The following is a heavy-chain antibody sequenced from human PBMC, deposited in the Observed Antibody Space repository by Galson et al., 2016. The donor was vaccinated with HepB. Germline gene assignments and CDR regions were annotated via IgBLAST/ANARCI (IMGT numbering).Heavy chain of an antibody. CDR1: GVSISTYY. D-gene: IGHD3-10*01. CDR3: ARGAGASLHPDF. V-gene: IGHV4-4*07. J-gene: IGHJ4*02. Sequence: SETLSLTCTVSGVSISTYYWSWIRQPAGKGLEWIGRIYGSGSTKYNPSLKSRVTISVDKSNNQFSLKLRSVTAADTAVYFCARGAGASLHPDFWGQGTLVTVSS. CDR2: IYGSGST.